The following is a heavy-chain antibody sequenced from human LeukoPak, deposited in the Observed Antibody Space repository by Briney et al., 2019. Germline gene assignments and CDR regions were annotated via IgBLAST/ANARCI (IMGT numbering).Heavy chain of an antibody. J-gene: IGHJ5*02. CDR2: ISHDGNSK. V-gene: IGHV3-30*18. CDR3: AKDLYDNDWYNYFDP. CDR1: GVTLSTCG. D-gene: IGHD5-24*01. Sequence: PGRSLRLSCAASGVTLSTCGMHWVRQAPGKGLEWVAMISHDGNSKQYADFAKGRFTISRDNSKNTLYLEMNSLRTEDTAVYHCAKDLYDNDWYNYFDPWGQGALVTVSS.